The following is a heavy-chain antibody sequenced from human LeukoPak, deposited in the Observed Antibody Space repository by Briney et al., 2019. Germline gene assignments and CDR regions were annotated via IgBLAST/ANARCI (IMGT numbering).Heavy chain of an antibody. V-gene: IGHV3-11*01. J-gene: IGHJ4*02. Sequence: GGSLRLSCAASGFTFSDYYMSWICQAPGKGLEWVSYISSSGSTIYYADSVKGRFTISRDNAKNSLYLQMNSLRAEDTAVYYCARDAKPLYYYDSSGHFDYWGQGTLVTVSS. CDR1: GFTFSDYY. D-gene: IGHD3-22*01. CDR2: ISSSGSTI. CDR3: ARDAKPLYYYDSSGHFDY.